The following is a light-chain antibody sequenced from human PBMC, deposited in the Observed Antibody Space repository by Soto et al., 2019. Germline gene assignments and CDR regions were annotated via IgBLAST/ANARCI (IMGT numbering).Light chain of an antibody. CDR2: DTS. Sequence: QAVVTQEPSLTVSPGGTVTLTCDSSTGPVTSGHWPYWLQQKPGQAPRTLIYDTSKKHSWTPARFSGSLLGGKAALTLSGAQPEDEADYSCFLSYSGARPVVFGGGTKLPVL. CDR1: TGPVTSGHW. J-gene: IGLJ2*01. V-gene: IGLV7-46*01. CDR3: FLSYSGARPVV.